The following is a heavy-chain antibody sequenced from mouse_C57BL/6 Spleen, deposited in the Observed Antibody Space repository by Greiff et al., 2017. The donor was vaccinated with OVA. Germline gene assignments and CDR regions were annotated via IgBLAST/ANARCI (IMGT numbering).Heavy chain of an antibody. CDR1: GFTFSDYG. J-gene: IGHJ1*03. CDR2: ISNLAYSI. V-gene: IGHV5-15*01. Sequence: EVKVVESGGGLVQPGGSLKLSCAASGFTFSDYGMAWVRQAPRKGPEWVAFISNLAYSIYYADTVTGRFTISRENAKNTRYLEMSSLRSEDTAMYYCARGPITTVVAWYFDVWGTGTTVTVSS. D-gene: IGHD1-1*01. CDR3: ARGPITTVVAWYFDV.